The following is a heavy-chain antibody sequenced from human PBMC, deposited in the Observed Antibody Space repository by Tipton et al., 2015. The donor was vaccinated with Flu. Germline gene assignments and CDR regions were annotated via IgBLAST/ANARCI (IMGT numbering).Heavy chain of an antibody. Sequence: TLSLTCTVSGGSISSYYWSWIRQPPGKGLEWIGYIYYSGSTNYNPSLKSRVTISVDTSKNQFSLKLSSVTAADTAVYYCARGDNYDILTGYTHDHLRYYGMDVWGQGTTVTVSS. V-gene: IGHV4-59*01. J-gene: IGHJ6*02. CDR1: GGSISSYY. D-gene: IGHD3-9*01. CDR2: IYYSGST. CDR3: ARGDNYDILTGYTHDHLRYYGMDV.